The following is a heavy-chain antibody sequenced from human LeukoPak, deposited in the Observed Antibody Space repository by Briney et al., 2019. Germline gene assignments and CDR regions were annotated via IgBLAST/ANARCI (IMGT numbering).Heavy chain of an antibody. V-gene: IGHV3-74*01. CDR3: ARIGVRDYSNYPFDY. D-gene: IGHD4-11*01. CDR1: GFTFSNCE. Sequence: GGSLRLSCAASGFTFSNCEMNWVRQAPGKGLVWVSRIKSDGSSTRYADSVKGRFTISRDNAKNTLYLQMNSLRAEDTAVYYCARIGVRDYSNYPFDYWGQGTLVTVTS. J-gene: IGHJ4*02. CDR2: IKSDGSST.